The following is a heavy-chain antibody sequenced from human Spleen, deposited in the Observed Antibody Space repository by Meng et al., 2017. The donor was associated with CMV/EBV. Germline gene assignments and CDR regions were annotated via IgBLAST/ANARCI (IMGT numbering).Heavy chain of an antibody. CDR1: GYTFSDYD. Sequence: QVQLVQSGAEGKKPGASVRVSCKASGYTFSDYDVHWVRQAPGQGLEWMGWISPKSGATKYAPKFHGRVTMTRDTSTSTAYMELRSLRSDDTAVYYCARGVVAGDYWGQGTLVTVSS. CDR3: ARGVVAGDY. D-gene: IGHD6-19*01. J-gene: IGHJ4*02. V-gene: IGHV1-2*02. CDR2: ISPKSGAT.